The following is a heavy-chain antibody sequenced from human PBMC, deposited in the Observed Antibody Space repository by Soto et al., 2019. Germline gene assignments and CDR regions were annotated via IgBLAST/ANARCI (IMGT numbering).Heavy chain of an antibody. J-gene: IGHJ4*02. D-gene: IGHD3-9*01. V-gene: IGHV4-39*01. CDR3: ARLEGLATIAYYFDF. CDR1: GDSINSDKYY. Sequence: QLQESGPGLVKPSETLSLTCSVSGDSINSDKYYWGWIRQPPGKGLEWIGSIYYRGNTYYNPSLQTGVTRSLDKSKSQFSLRLNSVTAADSAVYFCARLEGLATIAYYFDFWGQGAQVTVSS. CDR2: IYYRGNT.